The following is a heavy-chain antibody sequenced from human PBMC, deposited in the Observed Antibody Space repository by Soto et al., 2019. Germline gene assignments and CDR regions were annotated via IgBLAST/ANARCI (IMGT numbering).Heavy chain of an antibody. CDR1: RFIFSDYA. Sequence: DVQLLESGGGLVQPGGSLTLSCAASRFIFSDYAMNWVRQAPGKGLEWVSSIGGGNTDRYYADSVKGRFIISRDKSKNTMYLQMNSLRDDDTAVYYCAKDAVSYNGKWDWFDSWGQGTLVTVS. V-gene: IGHV3-23*01. CDR3: AKDAVSYNGKWDWFDS. J-gene: IGHJ5*01. D-gene: IGHD1-26*01. CDR2: IGGGNTDR.